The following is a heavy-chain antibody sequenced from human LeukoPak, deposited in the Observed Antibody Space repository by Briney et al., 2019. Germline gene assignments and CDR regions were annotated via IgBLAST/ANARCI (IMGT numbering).Heavy chain of an antibody. J-gene: IGHJ4*02. D-gene: IGHD6-13*01. CDR3: ASERPSSSWYDY. Sequence: GGSLRLSCAASGFTFSSYSMNWVRQAPGKGLEWVSSISSSSYIYYADSVKGRFTISRDNANDSLYLQMNSLRAEDAAVYYCASERPSSSWYDYWGQGTLVTVSS. CDR1: GFTFSSYS. V-gene: IGHV3-21*01. CDR2: ISSSSYI.